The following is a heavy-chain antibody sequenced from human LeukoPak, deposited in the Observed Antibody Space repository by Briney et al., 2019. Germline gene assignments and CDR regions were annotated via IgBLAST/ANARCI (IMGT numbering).Heavy chain of an antibody. D-gene: IGHD3-3*01. CDR3: ARGVSDFWSGYPWFDP. J-gene: IGHJ5*02. CDR1: GGSISSYY. V-gene: IGHV4-59*01. CDR2: IYYSGST. Sequence: PSETLSLTCTVSGGSISSYYWSWIRQPPGKGLERIGYIYYSGSTNYNPSLKSRVTISVDTSKNQFSLKLSSVTAADTAVYYCARGVSDFWSGYPWFDPWGQGTLVTVSS.